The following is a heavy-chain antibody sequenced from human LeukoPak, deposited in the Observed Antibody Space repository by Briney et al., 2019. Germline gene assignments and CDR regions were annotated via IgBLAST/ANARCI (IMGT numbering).Heavy chain of an antibody. V-gene: IGHV4-34*01. D-gene: IGHD1-1*01. Sequence: PSETLSLTCAVYGGSFSGYYWSWIRQPPGKGLEWIGEINHSGSTNYNPSLKSRVTISVDTSKNQFSLKMSSVTAADTAVYYCSRSRGGIYWDEDYWGQGTLVTVSS. CDR3: SRSRGGIYWDEDY. J-gene: IGHJ4*02. CDR1: GGSFSGYY. CDR2: INHSGST.